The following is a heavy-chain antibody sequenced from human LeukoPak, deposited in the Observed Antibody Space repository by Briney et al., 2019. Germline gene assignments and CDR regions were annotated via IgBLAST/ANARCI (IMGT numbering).Heavy chain of an antibody. D-gene: IGHD3-22*01. V-gene: IGHV3-21*01. CDR1: GFTFSSYS. CDR2: ISSSSSYI. CDR3: ARDGRCSGYHAFDY. J-gene: IGHJ4*02. Sequence: PGGSLRLSCAASGFTFSSYSMNWVRQAPGKGLEWVSSISSSSSYIYYADSVKGRFTIPRDNAKNSLYLQMNSLRAEDTAVYYCARDGRCSGYHAFDYWGQGTLVTVSS.